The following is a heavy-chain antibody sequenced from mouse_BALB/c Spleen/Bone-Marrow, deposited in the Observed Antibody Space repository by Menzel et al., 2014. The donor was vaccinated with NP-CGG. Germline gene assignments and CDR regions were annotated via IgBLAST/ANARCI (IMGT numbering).Heavy chain of an antibody. Sequence: EVQLQQSGPELVKPGASVKVSCKASGYAFTNYNMYWVKPSLGKSLEWIGYNDPYSGGTNYNQKFKGKATLTVDKSSSTAYMHLNSLTSEDSAVYYCARLGTTAVPDYWGQGTTLTVSS. D-gene: IGHD1-1*01. J-gene: IGHJ2*01. CDR3: ARLGTTAVPDY. CDR1: GYAFTNYN. V-gene: IGHV1S135*01. CDR2: NDPYSGGT.